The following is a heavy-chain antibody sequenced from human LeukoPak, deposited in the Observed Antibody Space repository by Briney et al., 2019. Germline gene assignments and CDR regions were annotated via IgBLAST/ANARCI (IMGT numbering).Heavy chain of an antibody. D-gene: IGHD2-2*01. CDR1: GFTFSSYW. CDR2: IKQDGSEK. CDR3: ARVPYCSSTSCYYYYMDV. J-gene: IGHJ6*03. Sequence: GGSLRLSCAASGFTFSSYWMSWVCQAPGKGLEWVANIKQDGSEKYYVDSVKGRFTISRDNAKNSLYLQMNSLRAEDTAVYYCARVPYCSSTSCYYYYMDVWGKGTTVTVSS. V-gene: IGHV3-7*01.